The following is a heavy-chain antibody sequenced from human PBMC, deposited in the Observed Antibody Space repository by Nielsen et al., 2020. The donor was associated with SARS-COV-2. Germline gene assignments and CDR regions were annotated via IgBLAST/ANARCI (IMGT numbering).Heavy chain of an antibody. V-gene: IGHV3-7*01. CDR3: ARDDVVPAAMLLDY. CDR2: IKQDGSEK. J-gene: IGHJ4*02. D-gene: IGHD2-2*01. CDR1: GFTFSSYW. Sequence: GESLKISCAASGFTFSSYWMSWVRQAPGKGLEWVANIKQDGSEKYYVDSVKGRFTISRDNAKNSLYLQMNSLRAEDTAVYYCARDDVVPAAMLLDYWGQGTLVTVSS.